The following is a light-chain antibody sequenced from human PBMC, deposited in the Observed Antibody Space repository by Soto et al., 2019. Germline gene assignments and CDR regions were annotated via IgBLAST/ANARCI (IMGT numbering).Light chain of an antibody. Sequence: QSALTQPASVSGSPGQSITISCTGTSSDVGGYNYVSWYQQHPGKAPKLMIYDVSNRPSGVSNRFSGSKSGNTASLTISGIQAGDEADYYCSSYTSSSTLVVFGGGTKLTVL. V-gene: IGLV2-14*01. CDR2: DVS. CDR3: SSYTSSSTLVV. CDR1: SSDVGGYNY. J-gene: IGLJ2*01.